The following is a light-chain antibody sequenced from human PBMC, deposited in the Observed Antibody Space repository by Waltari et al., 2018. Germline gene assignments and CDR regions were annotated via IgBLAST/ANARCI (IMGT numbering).Light chain of an antibody. V-gene: IGLV2-14*01. CDR2: DVS. CDR3: SSQSSNDVVL. J-gene: IGLJ2*01. CDR1: SNDVGGYNF. Sequence: QSALTQPASVSGSPGQSVTIFCAGTSNDVGGYNFVSWYQEHPGQAPSVILYDVSDRPSALSVRFSASKSGNTASLTISGLQAEDEADYYCSSQSSNDVVLFGGGTKLTVL.